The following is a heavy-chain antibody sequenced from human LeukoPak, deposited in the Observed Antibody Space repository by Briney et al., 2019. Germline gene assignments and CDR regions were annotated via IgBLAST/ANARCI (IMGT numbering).Heavy chain of an antibody. CDR2: ISSSSSTI. CDR3: ARTTSWFGPYYYYYMDV. Sequence: GGSLRLSCAASGFAFSSYSMNWVRQAPGKGLEWVSYISSSSSTIYYADSVKGRFTISRDNAKNSLYLQMNSLRAEDTAVYYCARTTSWFGPYYYYYMDVWGKGTTVTVSS. V-gene: IGHV3-48*01. J-gene: IGHJ6*03. CDR1: GFAFSSYS. D-gene: IGHD2-2*01.